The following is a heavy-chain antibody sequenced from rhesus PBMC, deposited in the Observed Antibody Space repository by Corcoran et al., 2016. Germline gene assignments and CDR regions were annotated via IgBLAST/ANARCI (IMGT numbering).Heavy chain of an antibody. Sequence: QVTLKESGPALVKPTQTLTLTCTFSGFSPSTSGMGVGWIRQPSRQTLEWLAHIYWDDDKRYNTSLKNRLTISKDTSKNQVVLTMTNMDPVDTATYYCARSEYSYGMYYFDYWGQGVLVTVSS. CDR1: GFSPSTSGMG. V-gene: IGHV2-1*01. CDR2: IYWDDDK. D-gene: IGHD5-12*01. J-gene: IGHJ4*01. CDR3: ARSEYSYGMYYFDY.